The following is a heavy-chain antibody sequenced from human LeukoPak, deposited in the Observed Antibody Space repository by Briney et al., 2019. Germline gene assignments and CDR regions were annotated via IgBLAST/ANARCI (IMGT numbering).Heavy chain of an antibody. CDR3: TTISGSYSEGAFDI. Sequence: PGGSLRLSCAASRFTFSTYSMNWVRQAPGKGLGWVSAISGFGGDTYYADSVKGRFTISRDDSKNTLYLQMNSLKTEDTAVYYCTTISGSYSEGAFDIWGQGTMVTVSS. J-gene: IGHJ3*02. CDR1: RFTFSTYS. CDR2: ISGFGGDT. D-gene: IGHD1-26*01. V-gene: IGHV3-23*01.